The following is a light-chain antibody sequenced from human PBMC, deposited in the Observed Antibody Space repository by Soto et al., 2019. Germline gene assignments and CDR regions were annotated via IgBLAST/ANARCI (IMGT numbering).Light chain of an antibody. CDR1: QSVLYSSNNKKY. CDR3: QQYYSTPYT. CDR2: WAS. J-gene: IGKJ2*01. Sequence: DIVMTQSPDSLAVSLGERANINCKSSQSVLYSSNNKKYLAWYQQKPGQPPKLLIYWASTRESGVPYRFSGSGSGTDFTLTISSLQAEDVAVYYCQQYYSTPYTFGQGTKLEIK. V-gene: IGKV4-1*01.